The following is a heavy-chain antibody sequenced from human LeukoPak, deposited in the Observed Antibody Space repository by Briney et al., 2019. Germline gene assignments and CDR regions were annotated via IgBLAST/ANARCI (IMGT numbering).Heavy chain of an antibody. V-gene: IGHV3-21*04. CDR1: GFTFSDYS. Sequence: PGGPLRLSCAASGFTFSDYSMNWVRQTPGVGLEWVSSISSDSNHILYADSVKGRFTISRDNAKNSLYLQMNSLRAEDTAVYYCAGHIRTLRAFDIWGQGTMVTVSS. D-gene: IGHD1-14*01. CDR3: AGHIRTLRAFDI. J-gene: IGHJ3*02. CDR2: ISSDSNHI.